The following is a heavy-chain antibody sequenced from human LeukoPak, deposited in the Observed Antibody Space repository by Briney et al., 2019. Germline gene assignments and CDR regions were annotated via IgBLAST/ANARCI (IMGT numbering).Heavy chain of an antibody. Sequence: GGSLRLSCAASGFTFSSYSMNWVRQAPGKGLEWVSYISSSSSTIYYADSVKGRFTISRDNSKNTLYLQMNSLRAEDTAVYYCAKETCDGVCYTGYYFDYWGQGTLVTVSS. V-gene: IGHV3-48*01. CDR2: ISSSSSTI. D-gene: IGHD2-8*01. J-gene: IGHJ4*02. CDR3: AKETCDGVCYTGYYFDY. CDR1: GFTFSSYS.